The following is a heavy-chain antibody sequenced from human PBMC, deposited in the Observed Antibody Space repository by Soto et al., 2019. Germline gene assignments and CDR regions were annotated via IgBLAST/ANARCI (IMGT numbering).Heavy chain of an antibody. Sequence: GGSLRLSCAASGFTFSSHWMHWVRQAPGKGLVWVSHISSDGSSTNYADSVKGRFTISRDNAKNTLYLQMNSLRAEDTAIYYCVRSSGNIDYWGQGTLVTVSS. CDR1: GFTFSSHW. D-gene: IGHD2-15*01. CDR3: VRSSGNIDY. CDR2: ISSDGSST. V-gene: IGHV3-74*01. J-gene: IGHJ4*02.